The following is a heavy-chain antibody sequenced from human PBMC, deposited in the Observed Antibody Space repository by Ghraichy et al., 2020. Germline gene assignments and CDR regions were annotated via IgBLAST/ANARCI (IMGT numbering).Heavy chain of an antibody. CDR3: ARDLRDSSSWYSGY. CDR1: GFTFSSYS. CDR2: ISSSSSYI. Sequence: GSLNISCAASGFTFSSYSMNWVRQAPGKGLEWVSSISSSSSYIYYADSVKGRFTISRDNAKNSLYLQMNSLRAEDTAVYYCARDLRDSSSWYSGYWGQGTLVTVSS. V-gene: IGHV3-21*01. D-gene: IGHD6-13*01. J-gene: IGHJ4*02.